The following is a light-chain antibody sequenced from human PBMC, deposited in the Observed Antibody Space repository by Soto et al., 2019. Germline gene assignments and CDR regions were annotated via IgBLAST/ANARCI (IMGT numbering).Light chain of an antibody. CDR2: DVN. CDR1: SSDVGYYNY. J-gene: IGLJ1*01. V-gene: IGLV2-14*01. Sequence: QSVLTQPASVSGSPGQSIAISCTGTSSDVGYYNYVSWYQQHPGKAPKVMIYDVNNRPSGVSDRFSGSKSGNTASRTISGLQAEDEADYYCSSYTSSRTYVFGTGTTLTVL. CDR3: SSYTSSRTYV.